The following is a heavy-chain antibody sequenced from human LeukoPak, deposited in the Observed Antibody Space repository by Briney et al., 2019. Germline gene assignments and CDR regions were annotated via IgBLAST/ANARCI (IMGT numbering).Heavy chain of an antibody. D-gene: IGHD3-9*01. Sequence: PGGSLRLFCAASGFTFSGYSTNWVRQAPGKGLEWVSSISSSSSYIYYADSVKGRFTISRDNAKNSLYLQMNSLRAEDTAVYYCARGVVRYFDYWGQGALVTVSS. CDR3: ARGVVRYFDY. V-gene: IGHV3-21*01. CDR1: GFTFSGYS. CDR2: ISSSSSYI. J-gene: IGHJ4*02.